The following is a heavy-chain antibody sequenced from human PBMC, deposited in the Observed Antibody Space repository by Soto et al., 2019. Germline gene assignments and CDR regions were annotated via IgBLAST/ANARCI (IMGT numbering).Heavy chain of an antibody. Sequence: GASVKVSCKASGYTFTSYYMHWVRQAPGQGLEWMGIINPSGGSTSYAQKFQGRVTMTRDTSTSTVYMELSSLRSEDTAVYYCARGGPLYPADYGMDVWGQGTTVNVSS. CDR2: INPSGGST. V-gene: IGHV1-46*01. J-gene: IGHJ6*02. CDR1: GYTFTSYY. CDR3: ARGGPLYPADYGMDV. D-gene: IGHD2-2*02.